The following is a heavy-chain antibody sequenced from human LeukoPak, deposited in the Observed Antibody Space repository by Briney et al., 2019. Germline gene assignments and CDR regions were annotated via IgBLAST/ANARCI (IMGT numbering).Heavy chain of an antibody. CDR3: AKDSGLYTSGYYGH. D-gene: IGHD3-22*01. Sequence: GGSLRLSCAASGFTFSGYAMSWVRQAPGKRLEWVAAISGGGGTTYYADSVKGRFTISRDNSKNTPFLQMNSLRAEDTAVYYCAKDSGLYTSGYYGHWGQGTLVTVSS. V-gene: IGHV3-23*01. CDR1: GFTFSGYA. J-gene: IGHJ4*02. CDR2: ISGGGGTT.